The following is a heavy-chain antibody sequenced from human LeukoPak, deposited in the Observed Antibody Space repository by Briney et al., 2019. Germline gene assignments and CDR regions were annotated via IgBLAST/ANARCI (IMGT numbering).Heavy chain of an antibody. CDR1: GYTFSDYY. J-gene: IGHJ4*02. Sequence: ASVKVSCKASGYTFSDYYMHWVRQAPGQGLEWMGWVNPNSGGTNYAQKFQGRFTMTRDTSINTAYMEVSGLRSDDTAVYYCSRGAPTIAMTGTGLDYWGQGNLVAVSS. V-gene: IGHV1-2*02. D-gene: IGHD6-19*01. CDR3: SRGAPTIAMTGTGLDY. CDR2: VNPNSGGT.